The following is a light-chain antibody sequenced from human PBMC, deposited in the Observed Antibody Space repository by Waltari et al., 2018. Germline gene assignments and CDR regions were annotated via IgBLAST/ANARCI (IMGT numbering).Light chain of an antibody. J-gene: IGKJ1*01. V-gene: IGKV1-5*03. CDR3: QQYDNYWT. Sequence: DIQMTQSPSTLSASVGDRVTITCRASQSSSNWLAWYQQKPGKAPKLLIYKASNLESGVPSRFSGSGSGTEFTLTISSLQPDDFATYYCQQYDNYWTFGQGTKVEI. CDR2: KAS. CDR1: QSSSNW.